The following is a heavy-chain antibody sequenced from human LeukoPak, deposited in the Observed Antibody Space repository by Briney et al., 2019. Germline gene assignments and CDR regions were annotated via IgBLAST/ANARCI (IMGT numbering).Heavy chain of an antibody. J-gene: IGHJ4*02. CDR3: VRGGGSFDS. V-gene: IGHV3-7*04. D-gene: IGHD3-16*01. CDR2: IKYDGSDK. CDR1: GFTFSGFW. Sequence: GGSLRLSCAASGFTFSGFWMSWVRQAPTKGLEWGANIKYDGSDKRCVDSVKGRFTVSRENANNSLYLQMHSLRAEDTAVYYCVRGGGSFDSWGQGTLVTVSS.